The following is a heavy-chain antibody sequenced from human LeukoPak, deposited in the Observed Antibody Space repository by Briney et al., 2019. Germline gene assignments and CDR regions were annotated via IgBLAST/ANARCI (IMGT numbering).Heavy chain of an antibody. CDR3: ARTKYYDSTGHPTTD. J-gene: IGHJ4*02. D-gene: IGHD3-22*01. CDR1: GYTFTSYG. CDR2: ISAYNGNT. Sequence: ASVKVSCKAFGYTFTSYGIIWVRQAPGQGLEWMGWISAYNGNTNYAQKLQGRVTMTTDTSTSTAYMELRSLRSDDTAVYYCARTKYYDSTGHPTTDWGQGTLVTVSS. V-gene: IGHV1-18*01.